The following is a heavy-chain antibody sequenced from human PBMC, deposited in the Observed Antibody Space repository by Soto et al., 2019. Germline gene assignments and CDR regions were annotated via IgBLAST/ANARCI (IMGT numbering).Heavy chain of an antibody. V-gene: IGHV4-59*01. Sequence: SETLSLTCTVSGGSITSYYWSWIRQPPGKGLEWIGDIHYSGSTNYNPSLKSRVTISTDTSKNQFSLNLSSVTAADTAVFYCARDPISARPFFDYWGQGTLVTVSS. J-gene: IGHJ4*02. D-gene: IGHD6-6*01. CDR2: IHYSGST. CDR1: GGSITSYY. CDR3: ARDPISARPFFDY.